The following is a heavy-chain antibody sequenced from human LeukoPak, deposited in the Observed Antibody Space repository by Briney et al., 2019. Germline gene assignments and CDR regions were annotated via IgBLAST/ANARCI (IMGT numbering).Heavy chain of an antibody. J-gene: IGHJ6*03. CDR2: IYYSGST. V-gene: IGHV4-59*12. CDR1: GGSISNYY. CDR3: ARGAYGGNFYYYYYYMDV. D-gene: IGHD4-23*01. Sequence: SETLSLTCTVSGGSISNYYWSWIRQSPVKGLEWIGFIYYSGSTNYNPSPKSRVTISVDTSKNQFSLKLSSVTAADTAVYYCARGAYGGNFYYYYYYMDVWGKGTTVTVS.